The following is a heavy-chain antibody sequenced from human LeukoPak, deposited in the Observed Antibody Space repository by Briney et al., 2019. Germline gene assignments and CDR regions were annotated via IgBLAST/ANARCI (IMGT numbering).Heavy chain of an antibody. CDR2: ISYDGSNK. J-gene: IGHJ5*02. CDR1: GFTFSSYA. CDR3: AKEANGGGFDP. V-gene: IGHV3-30*04. D-gene: IGHD3-10*01. Sequence: GGSLRLSCAASGFTFSSYAMHWVRQAPGKGLEWVAVISYDGSNKYYADSVKGRFTISRDNSKNTLYLQMNSLRAEDTAVYYCAKEANGGGFDPWGQGTLVTVSS.